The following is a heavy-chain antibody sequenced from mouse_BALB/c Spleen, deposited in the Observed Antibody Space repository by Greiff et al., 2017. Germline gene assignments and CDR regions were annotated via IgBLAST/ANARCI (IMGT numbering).Heavy chain of an antibody. CDR1: GFSLTSYG. CDR3: ARDAYRYDGFAY. Sequence: QVQLQQSGPGLVAPSQSLSITCTVSGFSLTSYGVHWVRQPPGKGLEWLGVIWAGGSTNYNSALMSRLSISKDNSKSQVFLKMNSLQTDDTAMYYCARDAYRYDGFAYWGQGTLVTVSA. CDR2: IWAGGST. D-gene: IGHD2-14*01. J-gene: IGHJ3*01. V-gene: IGHV2-9*02.